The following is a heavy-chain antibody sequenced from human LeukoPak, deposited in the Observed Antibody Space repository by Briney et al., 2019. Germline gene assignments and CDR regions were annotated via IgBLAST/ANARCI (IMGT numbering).Heavy chain of an antibody. CDR1: GFTFSSYA. CDR2: ISSNGGST. V-gene: IGHV3-64*01. CDR3: ARDGGDGYTFDY. Sequence: PGGSLRLSCAASGFTFSSYAMHWVRQAPGKGLEYVSAISSNGGSTYYANSVKGRFTISRDNSKNTLYLQMGSLRAEDMAVYYCARDGGDGYTFDYWGQGTLVTVSS. J-gene: IGHJ4*02. D-gene: IGHD5-24*01.